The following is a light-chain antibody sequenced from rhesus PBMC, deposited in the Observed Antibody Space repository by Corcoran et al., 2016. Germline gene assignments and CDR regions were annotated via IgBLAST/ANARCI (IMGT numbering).Light chain of an antibody. V-gene: IGKV1-38*01. J-gene: IGKJ4*01. CDR2: AAS. Sequence: DIQLTQSPSSLSASVGDRVTITCRASQDISSFLAWYQQKPGKAPKLLISAASNLQSGVPSRFSGSGSGSDFTLTISSLQPEDFAVYYCQQRRTYPLTFGGGTRVEIK. CDR3: QQRRTYPLT. CDR1: QDISSF.